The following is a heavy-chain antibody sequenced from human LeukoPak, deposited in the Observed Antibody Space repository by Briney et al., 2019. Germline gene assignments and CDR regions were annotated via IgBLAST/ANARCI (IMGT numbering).Heavy chain of an antibody. CDR2: IYHSGST. CDR1: GYSISSGYY. D-gene: IGHD1-26*01. J-gene: IGHJ4*02. V-gene: IGHV4-38-2*01. CDR3: ARRHTWEYFDY. Sequence: PSETLSLTCAVSGYSISSGYYWGWIRQPPGKGLEWIGSIYHSGSTYYNPSLKSRVTISVDTSKNQFSLKLSSVTAADTAVHYCARRHTWEYFDYWGQGTLVTVSS.